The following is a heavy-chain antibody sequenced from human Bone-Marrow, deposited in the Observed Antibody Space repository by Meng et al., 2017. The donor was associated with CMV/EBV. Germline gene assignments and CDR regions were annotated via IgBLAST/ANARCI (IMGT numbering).Heavy chain of an antibody. CDR1: GYTFTSYY. D-gene: IGHD6-13*01. J-gene: IGHJ5*02. CDR3: ARDRNTRYFPLILQPSGNKQQLLPSNWFDP. V-gene: IGHV1-46*01. Sequence: ASVKVSCKASGYTFTSYYMHWVRQAPGQGLEWMGIINPSGGSTSYAQKFQGRVTMTRDTSTSTVYMELSSLRSEDTAVYYCARDRNTRYFPLILQPSGNKQQLLPSNWFDPWGQGPLVTVSS. CDR2: INPSGGST.